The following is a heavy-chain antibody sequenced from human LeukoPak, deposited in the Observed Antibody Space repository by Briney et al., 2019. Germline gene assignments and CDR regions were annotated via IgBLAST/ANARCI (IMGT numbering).Heavy chain of an antibody. J-gene: IGHJ4*02. CDR2: IKQDGSEK. V-gene: IGHV3-7*05. CDR1: GFTFSNYW. D-gene: IGHD4-17*01. Sequence: PGGSLRLSCAASGFTFSNYWMTWVRQAPGKGLEWVANIKQDGSEKYYLDSVKGRFTISRDNAGNSLFLQMNSLRADDTAVYYCAREKVTTTRSFFDYWGQGTLVAVCS. CDR3: AREKVTTTRSFFDY.